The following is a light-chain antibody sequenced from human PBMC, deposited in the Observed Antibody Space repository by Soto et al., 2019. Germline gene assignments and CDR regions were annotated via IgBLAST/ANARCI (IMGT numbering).Light chain of an antibody. CDR2: DAS. V-gene: IGKV3-11*01. CDR3: QQRTNWPWT. Sequence: DIVLTQSPATLSLTPGQGASLSCRASKSVGGDLVWYQQHPGQAPRLLIYDASNRATGIPPRFSGSGSGTDFTLTISSLEPEDFALYYCQQRTNWPWTFGQGTKVEVK. CDR1: KSVGGD. J-gene: IGKJ1*01.